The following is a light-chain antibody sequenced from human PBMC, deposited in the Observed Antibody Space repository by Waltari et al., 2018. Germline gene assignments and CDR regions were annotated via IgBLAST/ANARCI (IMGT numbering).Light chain of an antibody. CDR3: QHYVRLPAT. J-gene: IGKJ1*01. CDR1: QSVSRS. Sequence: IVLTQSPGTLSLSPGERAPLSCRASQSVSRSLAWAQQKPGQAPKLLIYGASTRATGIPDRFSGSGSGTGFSLTISRLEPEYFAIYLCQHYVRLPATFGQGTKVEIK. CDR2: GAS. V-gene: IGKV3-20*01.